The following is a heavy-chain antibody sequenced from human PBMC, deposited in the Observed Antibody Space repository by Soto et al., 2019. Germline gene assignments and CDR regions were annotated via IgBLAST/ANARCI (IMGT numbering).Heavy chain of an antibody. CDR2: ISSNGGST. J-gene: IGHJ6*02. CDR1: GFTISNFA. D-gene: IGHD3-10*01. V-gene: IGHV3-64D*06. CDR3: VKDLYGSGTSYGMDV. Sequence: PGGSLRLSCAASGFTISNFAMHWVRQAPGKGLEYVSTISSNGGSTYYAGSVKGRFTISRDNSKNTLYLQMSSLRAEDTAVYYCVKDLYGSGTSYGMDVWGQGTTVTVSS.